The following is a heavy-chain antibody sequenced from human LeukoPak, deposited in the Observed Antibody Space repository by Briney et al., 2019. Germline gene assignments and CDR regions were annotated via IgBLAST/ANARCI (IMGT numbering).Heavy chain of an antibody. Sequence: GGSLRLSCAASGFTFSSYAMSWVRQAPGKGLEWVSAISGSGGSTYYADSVKGRFTISRDNSKNSLYLQMNSLRAEDTAVYYCARDVDYANPRHDYWGQGTLVTVSS. V-gene: IGHV3-23*01. CDR2: ISGSGGST. J-gene: IGHJ4*02. CDR1: GFTFSSYA. D-gene: IGHD4/OR15-4a*01. CDR3: ARDVDYANPRHDY.